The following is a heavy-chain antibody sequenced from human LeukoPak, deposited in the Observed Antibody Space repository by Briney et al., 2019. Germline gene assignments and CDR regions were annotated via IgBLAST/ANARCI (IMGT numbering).Heavy chain of an antibody. J-gene: IGHJ3*02. Sequence: GGSLRLSCAAYGFTFSSYSMNWVRQAPGKGLEWVSSISSSSSYIYYADSVKGRFTISRDNAKNSLYLQMNSLRAEDTAVYYCARENGSGWTGAFDIWGQGTMVTVSS. CDR3: ARENGSGWTGAFDI. CDR2: ISSSSSYI. V-gene: IGHV3-21*01. CDR1: GFTFSSYS. D-gene: IGHD6-19*01.